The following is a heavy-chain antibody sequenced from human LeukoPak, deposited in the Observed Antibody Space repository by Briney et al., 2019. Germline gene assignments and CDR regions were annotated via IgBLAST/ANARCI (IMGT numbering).Heavy chain of an antibody. CDR3: YSMIVVEIRVINDY. D-gene: IGHD3-22*01. Sequence: GGSLRLSCAVSGFXVSSNYISWVRQAPGKGLEWVSVIYSGGSTYYADSVKGRFTISRDNSKNTLYLQMNSLRAEDTAVYYCYSMIVVEIRVINDYWGQGTLVTVSS. CDR2: IYSGGST. J-gene: IGHJ4*02. V-gene: IGHV3-66*01. CDR1: GFXVSSNY.